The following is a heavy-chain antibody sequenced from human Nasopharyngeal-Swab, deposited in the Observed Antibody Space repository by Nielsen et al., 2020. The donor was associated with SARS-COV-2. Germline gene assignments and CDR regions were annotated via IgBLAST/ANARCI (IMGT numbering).Heavy chain of an antibody. CDR1: GFTFNNYN. V-gene: IGHV3-21*01. Sequence: SCAASGFTFNNYNFNWVRQAPGKGLEWVSSISRSSSYIYYADSVKGRFTISRDNAKNSLYLQMNSLRTEDTAVYYCARDGLDYDFWSAYFMDVWGQGTTVTVSS. CDR3: ARDGLDYDFWSAYFMDV. D-gene: IGHD3-3*01. CDR2: ISRSSSYI. J-gene: IGHJ6*02.